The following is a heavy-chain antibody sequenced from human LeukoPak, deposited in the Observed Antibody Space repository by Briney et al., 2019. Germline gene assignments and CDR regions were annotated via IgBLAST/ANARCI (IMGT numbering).Heavy chain of an antibody. CDR1: GLTFSSDP. V-gene: IGHV3-30*04. CDR3: AGPGGDRSFDY. Sequence: GGSLRLSCEASGLTFSSDPMHWVRQAPGKGLEWVATISSDGRNQYYVDSVKGRFTISRDNSKNTLFLQMNSLRVEDTAIYYCAGPGGDRSFDYWGQGTLVTVSS. CDR2: ISSDGRNQ. J-gene: IGHJ4*02. D-gene: IGHD2-21*02.